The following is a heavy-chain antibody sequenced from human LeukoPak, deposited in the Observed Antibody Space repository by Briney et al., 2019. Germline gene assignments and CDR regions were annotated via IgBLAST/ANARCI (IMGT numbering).Heavy chain of an antibody. CDR2: INEDGSTT. J-gene: IGHJ6*02. V-gene: IGHV3-74*01. CDR1: GFTFSSNW. CDR3: VQSGGMDV. Sequence: GGSLRLSCAASGFTFSSNWMHWVRQAPGKGLVWVSRINEDGSTTNYADSAKGRSTIFRDNAKNTLYLQMNSLRAEDTAVYYCVQSGGMDVWGQGTTVTVSS.